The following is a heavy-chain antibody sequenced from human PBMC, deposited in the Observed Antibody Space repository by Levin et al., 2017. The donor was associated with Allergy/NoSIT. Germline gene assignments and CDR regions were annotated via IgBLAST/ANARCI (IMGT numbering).Heavy chain of an antibody. CDR1: GFTFSNYA. D-gene: IGHD4-17*01. J-gene: IGHJ4*02. Sequence: GESLKISCAASGFTFSNYAMSWVRQAPGKGLEWVSAISDSSSNTYYADSVKGRFTIYRDNSKNTLYLQMNSLRAEDTAIYYCAKEEGPYGYWGQGTLVTVSS. V-gene: IGHV3-23*01. CDR3: AKEEGPYGY. CDR2: ISDSSSNT.